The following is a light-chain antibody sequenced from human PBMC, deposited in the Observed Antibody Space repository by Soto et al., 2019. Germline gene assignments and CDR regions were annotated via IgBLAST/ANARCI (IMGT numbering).Light chain of an antibody. J-gene: IGKJ1*01. CDR3: QKYNSAPWT. CDR2: EAS. Sequence: NQMTQSPSSLSASVGDRVAITCRASLGISNYLAWYQQKPGKVPKLLIYEASTLKSGVPSRFSGSGSGTDFTLTISSLQPEDVATYYCQKYNSAPWTFGQGTKADIK. CDR1: LGISNY. V-gene: IGKV1-27*01.